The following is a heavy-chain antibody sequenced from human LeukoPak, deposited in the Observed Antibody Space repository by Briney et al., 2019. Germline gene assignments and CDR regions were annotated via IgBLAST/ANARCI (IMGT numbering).Heavy chain of an antibody. CDR2: INPNSGGT. CDR1: GYTFTGYY. D-gene: IGHD2-2*01. Sequence: ASVKVSCKASGYTFTGYYMHWVRQAPGQGLEWMGWINPNSGGTNYAQKFQGRVTMTRDTSISTAYMELSRLRSDDTAVYYCARVSTYCSSTSCQVNWFDPWGQGTLVTVSS. J-gene: IGHJ5*02. CDR3: ARVSTYCSSTSCQVNWFDP. V-gene: IGHV1-2*02.